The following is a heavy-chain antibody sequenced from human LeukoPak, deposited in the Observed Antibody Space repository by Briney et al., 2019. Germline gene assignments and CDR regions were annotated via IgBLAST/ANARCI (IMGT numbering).Heavy chain of an antibody. CDR2: MNPNSGRT. CDR3: ARDPSYYDSSGYYY. J-gene: IGHJ4*02. CDR1: GYTLTSYD. V-gene: IGHV1-8*01. Sequence: ASVKVSCKASGYTLTSYDINWVRQATGQGLEWMGWMNPNSGRTGYAQNFQGRITITRNTSISTAYMELSSLRSEDTAVYYCARDPSYYDSSGYYYWGQGTLVTVSS. D-gene: IGHD3-22*01.